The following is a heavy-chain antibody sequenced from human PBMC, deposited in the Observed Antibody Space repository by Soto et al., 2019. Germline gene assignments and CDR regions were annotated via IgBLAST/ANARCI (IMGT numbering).Heavy chain of an antibody. CDR3: ARDNYYDSSAIDY. Sequence: PGGSLRLSCAASGFTFSNYGMHWVRQAPGKGLEWVAVISYDGSNKYYVDSVKGRFTISRDNSKNTLYLQMNSLRAEDTAVYYCARDNYYDSSAIDYWGQGTLVTVSS. V-gene: IGHV3-30*03. CDR1: GFTFSNYG. CDR2: ISYDGSNK. J-gene: IGHJ4*02. D-gene: IGHD3-22*01.